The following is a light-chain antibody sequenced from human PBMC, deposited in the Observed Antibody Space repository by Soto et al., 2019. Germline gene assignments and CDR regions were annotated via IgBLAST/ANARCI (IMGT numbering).Light chain of an antibody. CDR2: GAS. CDR3: QQYGSSPPIT. Sequence: EIVLTQSPGTLSLSPGERATLYCRASQSVSSSYLAWYQQKPGQAPRLLIYGASSRATGIPDRFSGSGSGTDFTLTISRLEPEDFAVYYCQQYGSSPPITFGQATRLEIK. V-gene: IGKV3-20*01. J-gene: IGKJ5*01. CDR1: QSVSSSY.